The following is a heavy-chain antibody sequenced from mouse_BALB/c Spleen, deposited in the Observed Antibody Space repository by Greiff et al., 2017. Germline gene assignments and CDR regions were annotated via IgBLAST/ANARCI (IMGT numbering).Heavy chain of an antibody. Sequence: EVQLVESGGGLVKPGGSLKLSCAASGFTFSSYAMSWVRQTPEKRLEWVASISSGGSTYYPDSLKGRFTISRDNARNILYLQMSSLRSEDTAMYYCARETTVVAWYFDVWGAGTTVTVSS. D-gene: IGHD1-1*01. CDR1: GFTFSSYA. V-gene: IGHV5-6-5*01. CDR2: ISSGGST. CDR3: ARETTVVAWYFDV. J-gene: IGHJ1*01.